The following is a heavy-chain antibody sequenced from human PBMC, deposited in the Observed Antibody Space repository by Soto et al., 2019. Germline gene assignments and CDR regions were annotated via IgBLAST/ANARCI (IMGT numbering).Heavy chain of an antibody. V-gene: IGHV3-9*01. CDR2: ITWNSRVL. Sequence: GGSLRLSCVGTGLNFDDFAMHWVRQAPGKGLEWVSGITWNSRVLAYADSVKGRFTISRDNARNSLYLQMNSLRAEDTAVYYCAKGSGFTMIVVVTIDYWGQGTLVTVSS. J-gene: IGHJ4*02. CDR3: AKGSGFTMIVVVTIDY. D-gene: IGHD3-22*01. CDR1: GLNFDDFA.